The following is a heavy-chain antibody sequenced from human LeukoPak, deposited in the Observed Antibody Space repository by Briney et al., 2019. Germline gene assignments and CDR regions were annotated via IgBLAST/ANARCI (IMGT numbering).Heavy chain of an antibody. CDR2: ITTGDGNT. V-gene: IGHV1-3*04. D-gene: IGHD3-16*01. J-gene: IGHJ5*02. Sequence: ASVKVSCKASGGTFSSYAISWVRQAPGQGLEWLGWITTGDGNTKYSQNFQGRVTITRDTSASTAYMELSSLRSEDTAVYYCVRQGGDPWGQGTLVTVSS. CDR3: VRQGGDP. CDR1: GGTFSSYA.